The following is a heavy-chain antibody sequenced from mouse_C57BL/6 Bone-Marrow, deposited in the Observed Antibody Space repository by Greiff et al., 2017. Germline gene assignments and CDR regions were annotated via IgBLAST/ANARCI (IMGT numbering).Heavy chain of an antibody. CDR1: GYTFTDYY. V-gene: IGHV1-19*01. D-gene: IGHD2-5*01. CDR2: INPYNGGT. CDR3: ARSYYSNYGYAMDY. Sequence: VQLQQSGPVLVKPGASVKMSCKASGYTFTDYYMNWVKQSHGKSLEWIGVINPYNGGTSYNQKFKGKATLTVDKSSSTAYMELNSLTSEDSAVYYCARSYYSNYGYAMDYWGQGTSVTVSS. J-gene: IGHJ4*01.